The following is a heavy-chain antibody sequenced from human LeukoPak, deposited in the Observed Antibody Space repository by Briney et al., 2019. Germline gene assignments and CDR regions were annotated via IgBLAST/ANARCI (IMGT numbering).Heavy chain of an antibody. CDR2: ISYDGSNK. V-gene: IGHV3-30*18. Sequence: GGSLRLSCAASGFTFSSYGMHWVRQAPGKGLEWVAVISYDGSNKYYADSVKGRFTISRDNSKNTLHLQMNSLRAEDTAVYYCAKEHQGSWGMDVWGQGTTVTVSS. CDR1: GFTFSSYG. CDR3: AKEHQGSWGMDV. J-gene: IGHJ6*02.